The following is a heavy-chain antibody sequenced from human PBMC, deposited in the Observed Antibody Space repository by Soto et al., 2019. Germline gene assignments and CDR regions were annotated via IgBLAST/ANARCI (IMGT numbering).Heavy chain of an antibody. V-gene: IGHV1-18*01. D-gene: IGHD4-4*01. Sequence: ASVKVSCKASGYTFTSYGISWVRQAPGQGLEWKGWISAYNGNTDYAQKFQDRLTLATDTSTSTAYMELRSLRSDDTALYYCARPVTSPDHLDIWGQGTMVTVSS. CDR3: ARPVTSPDHLDI. J-gene: IGHJ3*02. CDR1: GYTFTSYG. CDR2: ISAYNGNT.